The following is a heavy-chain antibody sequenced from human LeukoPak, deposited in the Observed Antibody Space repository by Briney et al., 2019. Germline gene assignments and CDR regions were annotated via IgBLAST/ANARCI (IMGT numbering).Heavy chain of an antibody. CDR1: GFTFSNAW. J-gene: IGHJ4*02. D-gene: IGHD3-3*01. CDR2: IKSKTDGGTT. V-gene: IGHV3-15*01. Sequence: GGSLRLSCAASGFTFSNAWMSWVRQAPGKGLEWVGRIKSKTDGGTTDYAAPVKGRFTISRDDSKNTLYLQMNSLKTEDTAVYYCTDFWSGYYTGRDYWGQGTLVTVSS. CDR3: TDFWSGYYTGRDY.